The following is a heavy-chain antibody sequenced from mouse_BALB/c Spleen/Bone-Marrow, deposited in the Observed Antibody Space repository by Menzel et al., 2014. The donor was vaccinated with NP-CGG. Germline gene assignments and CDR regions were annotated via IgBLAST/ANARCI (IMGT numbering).Heavy chain of an antibody. CDR1: GFNIKDTY. D-gene: IGHD1-1*01. Sequence: VHVKQSGAELVKPGASVKLSCTASGFNIKDTYMHWVKQRPEQGLEWIGRIDPANGNTKYDPKFQGKAIITADTSSNTAYLQLSSLTSEDTAVYYCASYYYGSSGFAYWGQGTLVTVSA. CDR3: ASYYYGSSGFAY. CDR2: IDPANGNT. J-gene: IGHJ3*01. V-gene: IGHV14-3*02.